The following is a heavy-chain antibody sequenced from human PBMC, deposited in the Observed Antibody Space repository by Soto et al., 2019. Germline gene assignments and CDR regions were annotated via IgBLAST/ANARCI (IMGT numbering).Heavy chain of an antibody. Sequence: PGESLKISCKGSGYSFTSYWIGWVRQMPGKGLEWMGIIYPGDSDTRYSPSFQGQVTISADKSISTAYLQWSSLKASDTAMYYCATTDYSNIQNYYYYGMDVWGQGTTVTVSS. CDR2: IYPGDSDT. CDR1: GYSFTSYW. CDR3: ATTDYSNIQNYYYYGMDV. V-gene: IGHV5-51*01. D-gene: IGHD4-4*01. J-gene: IGHJ6*02.